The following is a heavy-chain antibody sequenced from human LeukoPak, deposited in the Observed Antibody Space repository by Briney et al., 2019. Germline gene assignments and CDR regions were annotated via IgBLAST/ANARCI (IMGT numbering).Heavy chain of an antibody. V-gene: IGHV3-74*01. D-gene: IGHD5-18*01. Sequence: GGSLRLSCVASGFTFRSYWMHWVRRVPGEGLVWVSRINNDGSVTNYADSVKGRFTISRDNAKNTLYLQMNSLRAEDTAVYYCAKVEGYSYGSLDYWGQGTLVTVSS. J-gene: IGHJ4*02. CDR1: GFTFRSYW. CDR2: INNDGSVT. CDR3: AKVEGYSYGSLDY.